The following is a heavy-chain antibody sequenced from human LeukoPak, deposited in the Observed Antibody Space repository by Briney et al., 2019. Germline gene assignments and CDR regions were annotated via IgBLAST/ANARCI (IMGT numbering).Heavy chain of an antibody. CDR1: GFTFSSYW. J-gene: IGHJ4*02. Sequence: GGSLRLSCAASGFTFSSYWMHWVRQAPGNGLVWVSRINSDGSSTSYADSVKGRFTISRDNAKNTLYLQMNSLRAEDTAVYYCASGGQGPFDYWGQGTLVTVSS. V-gene: IGHV3-74*01. CDR2: INSDGSST. CDR3: ASGGQGPFDY.